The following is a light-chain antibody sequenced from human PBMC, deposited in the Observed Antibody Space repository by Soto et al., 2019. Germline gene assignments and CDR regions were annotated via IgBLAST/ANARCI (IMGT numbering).Light chain of an antibody. CDR3: QQYYSYPRT. V-gene: IGKV1-8*01. CDR1: QGISSY. CDR2: AAS. Sequence: AIRMTESPSSLSASTGDRVTITCRSSQGISSYLAWYQQKPGKAPKLLIYAASTLQSGDPSRFSGSGSGTDFTLTISCLQSEDFATYYCQQYYSYPRTFGQGTKVDIK. J-gene: IGKJ1*01.